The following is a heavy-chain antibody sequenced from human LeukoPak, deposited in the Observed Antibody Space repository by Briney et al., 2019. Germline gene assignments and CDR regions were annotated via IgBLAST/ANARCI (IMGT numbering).Heavy chain of an antibody. CDR3: AQSGSYPYRYYGMDV. Sequence: GAALKEICKAVAEYFITNFMHWVRQPTGQRLQWMGWINHYSDGTNSAQQSLHRLIMTSDTSISTAYVELSRLRSDDTAVYYCAQSGSYPYRYYGMDVWGQGTTVTVSS. V-gene: IGHV1-2*02. CDR2: INHYSDGT. J-gene: IGHJ6*02. CDR1: AEYFITNF. D-gene: IGHD1-26*01.